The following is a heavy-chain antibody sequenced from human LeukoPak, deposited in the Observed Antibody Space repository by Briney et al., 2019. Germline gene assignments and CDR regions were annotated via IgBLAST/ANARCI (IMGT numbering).Heavy chain of an antibody. CDR2: IYYSGST. J-gene: IGHJ3*02. D-gene: IGHD3-22*01. V-gene: IGHV4-39*07. CDR3: ARALGSRDSSDAFDI. CDR1: GGSISSSSYY. Sequence: SETLSLTCTVSGGSISSSSYYWGWIRQPPGKGLEWIGSIYYSGSTYYNPSLKSRVTISVDTSKNQFSLKLSSVTAADTAVYYCARALGSRDSSDAFDIWGQGTMVTVSS.